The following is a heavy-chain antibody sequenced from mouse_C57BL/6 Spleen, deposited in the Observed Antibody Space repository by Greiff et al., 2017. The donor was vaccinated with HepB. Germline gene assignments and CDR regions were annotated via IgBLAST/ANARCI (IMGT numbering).Heavy chain of an antibody. CDR1: GFTFSDYG. Sequence: EVQLQESGGGLVKPGGSLKLSCAASGFTFSDYGMHWVRQAPEKGLEWVAYISSGSSTIYYADTVKGRFTISRDNAKNTLFLQMTSLRSEDTAMYYCATYYSNYEGYFDVWGTGTTVTVSS. CDR3: ATYYSNYEGYFDV. D-gene: IGHD2-5*01. V-gene: IGHV5-17*01. J-gene: IGHJ1*03. CDR2: ISSGSSTI.